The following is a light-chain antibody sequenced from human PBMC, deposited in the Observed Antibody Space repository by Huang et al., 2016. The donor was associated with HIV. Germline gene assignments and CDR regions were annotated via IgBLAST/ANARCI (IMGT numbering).Light chain of an antibody. CDR2: GAS. V-gene: IGKV3-15*01. J-gene: IGKJ4*01. Sequence: EIVMTQSPATLSVSPGERATVSCRASQSINSNLAWYQQKPGQAPRRRIYGASTRATGIPAMFRGSGSGTEFTLTISSLQSEDFAFYNCQHYNHWPPLVTFGGGTKVEIK. CDR1: QSINSN. CDR3: QHYNHWPPLVT.